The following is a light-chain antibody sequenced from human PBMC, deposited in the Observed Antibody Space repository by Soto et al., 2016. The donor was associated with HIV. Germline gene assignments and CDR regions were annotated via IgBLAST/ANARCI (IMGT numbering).Light chain of an antibody. CDR3: QVWDSSSDHRV. CDR2: DDS. Sequence: SYVLTQPPSVSVAPGKTARITCGGNNIGSKSVHWYQQKPGQAPVLVVYDDSERPSGIPERFSGSNSGNTVTLTISRVEAGDEADYYCQVWDSSSDHRVFGTGTKVTVL. J-gene: IGLJ1*01. CDR1: NIGSKS. V-gene: IGLV3-21*03.